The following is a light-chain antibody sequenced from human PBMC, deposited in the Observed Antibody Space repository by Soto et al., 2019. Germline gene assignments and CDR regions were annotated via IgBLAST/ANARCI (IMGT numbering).Light chain of an antibody. CDR1: SSDVGSYNR. Sequence: QSVLTQPPSVSRSPGQSVPISSTGTSSDVGSYNRVSWYQQSPGTAPKLMIYEVSNRPSGVPDRFSGSKSGNTASLTISGLQAEDEADYYCSSYTSSSTYVFGTGTKVTVL. CDR3: SSYTSSSTYV. V-gene: IGLV2-18*02. CDR2: EVS. J-gene: IGLJ1*01.